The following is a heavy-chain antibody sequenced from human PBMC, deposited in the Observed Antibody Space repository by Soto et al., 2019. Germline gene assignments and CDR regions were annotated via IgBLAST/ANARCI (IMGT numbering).Heavy chain of an antibody. V-gene: IGHV4-39*01. CDR1: GYSVSSSDYY. J-gene: IGHJ6*02. CDR3: APLSVSLSGPYGIHV. D-gene: IGHD2-15*01. Sequence: SETLSLTCSVSGYSVSSSDYYWAWIRQPPGKGLEWIGSMLYSGLTYYNPSLKSRVTLSVDTSKNQFSVRLNSVTASDTAVYYCAPLSVSLSGPYGIHVWGQGTTATVSS. CDR2: MLYSGLT.